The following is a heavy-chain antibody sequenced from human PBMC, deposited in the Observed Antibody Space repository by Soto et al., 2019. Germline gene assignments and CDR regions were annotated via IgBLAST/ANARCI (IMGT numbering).Heavy chain of an antibody. D-gene: IGHD3-9*01. CDR3: VSPYETDDYYYDF. V-gene: IGHV4-4*02. Sequence: SETLSLTCAVSGGSISSSNWWSWVRQTPGKGLEWIGEIYHGGSTNYHPSLKSRVTILLDKSNNQISLTLSSVTAADTAVYFCVSPYETDDYYYDFWGQGTLVTVSS. CDR1: GGSISSSNW. CDR2: IYHGGST. J-gene: IGHJ4*02.